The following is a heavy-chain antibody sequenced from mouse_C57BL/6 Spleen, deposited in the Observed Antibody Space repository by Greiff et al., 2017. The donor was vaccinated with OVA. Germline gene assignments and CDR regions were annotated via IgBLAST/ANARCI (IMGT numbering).Heavy chain of an antibody. CDR2: IYPRDGST. J-gene: IGHJ1*03. Sequence: VQLQQSGPELVKPGASVKLSCKASGYTFTSYDINWVKQRPGQGLEWIGWIYPRDGSTMYNEKFKGKATLTVDTSSSTAYMELHSLTSEDSAVYFCARRGYGSSYWYFDVWGTGTTVTVSS. CDR1: GYTFTSYD. D-gene: IGHD1-1*01. CDR3: ARRGYGSSYWYFDV. V-gene: IGHV1-85*01.